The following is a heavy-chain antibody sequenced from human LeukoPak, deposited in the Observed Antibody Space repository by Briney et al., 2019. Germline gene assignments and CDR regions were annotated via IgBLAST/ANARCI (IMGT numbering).Heavy chain of an antibody. CDR3: ARGGYYYDSSGYSHLPDY. V-gene: IGHV1-69*13. J-gene: IGHJ4*02. CDR1: GGTFSSYA. D-gene: IGHD3-22*01. Sequence: SVKVSCTASGGTFSSYAFSWVRQAPGQGLEWMGGIIPIVGTTNYAQMFQGRVTITADESTSTAYMELSSLRSEDTAVYYCARGGYYYDSSGYSHLPDYWGQGTLVTVSA. CDR2: IIPIVGTT.